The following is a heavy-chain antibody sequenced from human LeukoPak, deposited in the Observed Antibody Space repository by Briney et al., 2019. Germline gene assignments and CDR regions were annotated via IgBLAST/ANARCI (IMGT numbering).Heavy chain of an antibody. CDR3: ARGGIAVAVFAFDI. J-gene: IGHJ3*02. CDR2: ISSTESYT. D-gene: IGHD6-19*01. CDR1: GFTFSSYW. V-gene: IGHV3-21*01. Sequence: GGSLRLSCAASGFTFSSYWMSWVRQAPGKGLEWVSSISSTESYTYYADSVKGRFTISRDNAKNSLYVQMNSLRAEDTAVYYCARGGIAVAVFAFDIWGQGTRVTVSS.